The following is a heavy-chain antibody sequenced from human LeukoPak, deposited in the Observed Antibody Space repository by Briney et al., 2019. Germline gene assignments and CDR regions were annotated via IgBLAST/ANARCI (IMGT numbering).Heavy chain of an antibody. CDR2: IYYSGST. CDR3: ARGNSSSWYSDIYYYYYYGMDV. V-gene: IGHV4-59*01. Sequence: SETLSLTCTVSGCSISSYYWSWIRQPPGKGLEWIGYIYYSGSTNYNPSLKSRVTISVDTSKNQFSLKLSSVTAADTAVYYCARGNSSSWYSDIYYYYYYGMDVWGQGTTVTVSS. CDR1: GCSISSYY. J-gene: IGHJ6*02. D-gene: IGHD6-13*01.